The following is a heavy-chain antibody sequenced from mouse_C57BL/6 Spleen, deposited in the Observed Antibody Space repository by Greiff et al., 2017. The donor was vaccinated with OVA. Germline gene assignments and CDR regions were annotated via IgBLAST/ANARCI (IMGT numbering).Heavy chain of an antibody. Sequence: QLQQSGAELVRPGASVTLSCKASGYTFTDYEMHWVKQTPVHGLEWIGAIDPETGGTAYNQKFKGKAILTADKSSSTAYMELRSLTSEDSAVYYCTRSGDGPFAYWGQGTLVTVSA. CDR2: IDPETGGT. V-gene: IGHV1-15*01. CDR3: TRSGDGPFAY. CDR1: GYTFTDYE. J-gene: IGHJ3*01. D-gene: IGHD2-3*01.